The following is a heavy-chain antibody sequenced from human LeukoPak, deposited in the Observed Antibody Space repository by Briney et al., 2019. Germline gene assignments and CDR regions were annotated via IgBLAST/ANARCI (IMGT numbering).Heavy chain of an antibody. J-gene: IGHJ6*03. V-gene: IGHV1-2*06. D-gene: IGHD3-22*01. CDR3: AIDSYDSSVGYYYMDV. CDR1: GYTFTGYY. CDR2: INPNSGGT. Sequence: GASVKVSCKASGYTFTGYYMHWVRQAPGQGLECMGRINPNSGGTNYAQKFQGRVTMTRDTSISTAYMELSRLRSDDTAVYYCAIDSYDSSVGYYYMDVWGKGTTVTVSS.